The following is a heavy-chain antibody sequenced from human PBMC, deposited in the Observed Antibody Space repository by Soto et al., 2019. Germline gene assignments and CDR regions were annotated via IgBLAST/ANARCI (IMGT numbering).Heavy chain of an antibody. V-gene: IGHV3-7*02. CDR2: IKQDGSEK. Sequence: GGSLRLSCAASGFTFSSYCMSWVRQAPGKGLEWVANIKQDGSEKYYVDSVKGRFTISRDNAKNSLYLQMNSLRAEDTAVYYCARLDYYGSGSTIDYWGQGTLVTVSS. J-gene: IGHJ4*02. D-gene: IGHD3-10*01. CDR3: ARLDYYGSGSTIDY. CDR1: GFTFSSYC.